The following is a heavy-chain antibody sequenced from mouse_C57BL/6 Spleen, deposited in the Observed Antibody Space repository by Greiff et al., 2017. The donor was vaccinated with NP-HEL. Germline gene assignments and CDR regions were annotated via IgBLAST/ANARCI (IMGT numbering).Heavy chain of an antibody. Sequence: QVQLKQSGAELVRPGASVTLSCKASGYTFTDYEMHWVKQTPVHGLEWIGAIDPETGGTASNQTFKGKAILTADKSSSTVYMEIRSLTSEDSAVYYCTRSRLSSGYDLGGYAMDYWGQGTSVTVSS. CDR3: TRSRLSSGYDLGGYAMDY. J-gene: IGHJ4*01. CDR2: IDPETGGT. V-gene: IGHV1-15*01. D-gene: IGHD3-2*02. CDR1: GYTFTDYE.